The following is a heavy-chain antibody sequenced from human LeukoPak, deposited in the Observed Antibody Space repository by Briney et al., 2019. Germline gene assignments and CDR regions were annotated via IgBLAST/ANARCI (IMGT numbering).Heavy chain of an antibody. V-gene: IGHV1-69*13. CDR1: GGTFSSYA. CDR3: ARKTYYDSSGPFDY. J-gene: IGHJ4*02. D-gene: IGHD3-22*01. CDR2: IIPIFGTA. Sequence: VASVKVSCKASGGTFSSYAISWVRQAPGQGLEWMGGIIPIFGTANYAQKFQGRVTITADESTSTAYMELSSLRSEDTAVYYCARKTYYDSSGPFDYWGQGTLVTVSS.